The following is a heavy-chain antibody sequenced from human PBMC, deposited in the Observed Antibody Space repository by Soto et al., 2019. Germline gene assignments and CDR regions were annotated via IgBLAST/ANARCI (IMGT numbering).Heavy chain of an antibody. CDR1: GSSISSSGYY. Sequence: PSETLSLTCIVSGSSISSSGYYWGWIRQPPGKGLEWIASMYYNVGTYYNPSLKSRVTISVAMSANQFSLKLSSVTAADTSVYYSGRLPSTPWLLYLGPGALLTVFS. V-gene: IGHV4-39*01. D-gene: IGHD5-12*01. CDR3: GRLPSTPWLLY. J-gene: IGHJ4*02. CDR2: MYYNVGT.